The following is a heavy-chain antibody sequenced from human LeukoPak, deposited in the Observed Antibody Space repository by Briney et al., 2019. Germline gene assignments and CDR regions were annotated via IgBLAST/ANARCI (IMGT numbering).Heavy chain of an antibody. Sequence: GGSLRLSCAASGFTFTRYSISWARQASGKGLEWVANIKQDGSEKYYVDSVKGRFTISRDNAKNSLYLQMNSLRAEDTAVYYCVGLGEDNWGQGTLVTVSS. D-gene: IGHD3-10*01. J-gene: IGHJ4*02. CDR3: VGLGEDN. CDR1: GFTFTRYS. CDR2: IKQDGSEK. V-gene: IGHV3-7*02.